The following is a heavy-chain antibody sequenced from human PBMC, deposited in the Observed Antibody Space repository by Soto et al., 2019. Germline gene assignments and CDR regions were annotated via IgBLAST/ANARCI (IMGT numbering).Heavy chain of an antibody. D-gene: IGHD2-21*02. CDR2: FSYSGRA. V-gene: IGHV4-39*01. CDR1: GGSISSSSYY. CDR3: ARHPSDFWFDP. Sequence: SETLSLTCTVSGGSISSSSYYWGWIRQPPGKGLEWIGSFSYSGRAYYNPSLKSRVTVSVDTSKNQFSLKLSSVTAADTAVYYCARHPSDFWFDPWGQGTLVTVSS. J-gene: IGHJ5*02.